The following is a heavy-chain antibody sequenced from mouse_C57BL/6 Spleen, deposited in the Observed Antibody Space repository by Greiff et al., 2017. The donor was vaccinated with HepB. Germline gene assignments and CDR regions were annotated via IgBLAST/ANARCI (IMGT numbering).Heavy chain of an antibody. J-gene: IGHJ1*03. D-gene: IGHD1-1*01. V-gene: IGHV1-39*01. CDR3: AGTTVVNLYVDV. CDR1: GYSFTDYN. CDR2: INTNYGTT. Sequence: EVQLQQSGPELVKPGASVKISCKASGYSFTDYNMNWVKQSNGKSLEWIGVINTNYGTTSYNQKFKGKATLTVDQSSSTAYMQLNSLTSEDSAVYYCAGTTVVNLYVDVWGTGTTVTVSS.